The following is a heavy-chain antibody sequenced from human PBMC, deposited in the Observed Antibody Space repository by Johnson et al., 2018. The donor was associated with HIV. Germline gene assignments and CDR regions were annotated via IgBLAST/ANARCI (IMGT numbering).Heavy chain of an antibody. Sequence: VLLVESGGGVVQPGRSLRLSCAASGFTFSSYAMHWVRQAPGKGLEWVSGISWNSGSIGYADSVKGRFTISRDNAKNSLYLQMNSLRAEDTALYYCAREGGATIFGVTDAFDIWGQGTMVSVS. CDR2: ISWNSGSI. D-gene: IGHD3-3*01. J-gene: IGHJ3*02. V-gene: IGHV3-9*01. CDR1: GFTFSSYA. CDR3: AREGGATIFGVTDAFDI.